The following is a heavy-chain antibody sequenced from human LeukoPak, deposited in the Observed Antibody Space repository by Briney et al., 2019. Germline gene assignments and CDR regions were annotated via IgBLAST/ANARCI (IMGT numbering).Heavy chain of an antibody. J-gene: IGHJ5*02. D-gene: IGHD3-10*01. Sequence: GASVKVSCKASGGTFSSYAISWVRQAPGQGLEWMGGIIPIFGTANYAQKFQGRVTITADESTSTAYMELSSLRSEDTAVYYCARARTTITMVRGSPSPGWLDPWGQGTLVTVSS. CDR1: GGTFSSYA. V-gene: IGHV1-69*13. CDR2: IIPIFGTA. CDR3: ARARTTITMVRGSPSPGWLDP.